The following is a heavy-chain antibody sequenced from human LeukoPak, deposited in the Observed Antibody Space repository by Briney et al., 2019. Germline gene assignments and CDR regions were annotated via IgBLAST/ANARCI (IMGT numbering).Heavy chain of an antibody. CDR1: GYTFTGYY. CDR3: ATIGYCSGGSCIENPEN. CDR2: INPNSGGT. V-gene: IGHV1-2*02. Sequence: GSVKVSCKASGYTFTGYYMHWVRQAPGQGLEWMGWINPNSGGTNYAQKFQGRVTMTRDTSISTAYMELSRLRSDDTAVYYCATIGYCSGGSCIENPENWGQGTLVTVSS. J-gene: IGHJ4*02. D-gene: IGHD2-15*01.